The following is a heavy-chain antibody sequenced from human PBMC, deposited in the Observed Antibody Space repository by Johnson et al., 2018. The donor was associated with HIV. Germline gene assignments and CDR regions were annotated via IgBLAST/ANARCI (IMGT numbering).Heavy chain of an antibody. Sequence: VQLVDTGGGLIQPGGSLRLSCAASGFTFSSYALHWVRQAPGRGLDWVAVISYDGSDKYYADSVKGRFTISRDNSKNTLYLQMNSLRAEDTAVYYCAKDGGVGYYNDAFDIWGQGTMVTVSS. D-gene: IGHD3-22*01. CDR2: ISYDGSDK. J-gene: IGHJ3*02. V-gene: IGHV3-30*04. CDR1: GFTFSSYA. CDR3: AKDGGVGYYNDAFDI.